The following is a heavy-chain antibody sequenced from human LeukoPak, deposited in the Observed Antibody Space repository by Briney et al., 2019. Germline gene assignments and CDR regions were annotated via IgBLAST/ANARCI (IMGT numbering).Heavy chain of an antibody. J-gene: IGHJ6*03. D-gene: IGHD3-3*01. Sequence: GGSLRLSCAASEFTISNYWMHWVRQAPGKGLVWVARINSDGSRTKYADSVKGRFTISRDNAKNTLYLQMNSLRAEDTAVYYCVRWELRVETIYYYYYMDVWGKGTTVTVSS. CDR1: EFTISNYW. CDR3: VRWELRVETIYYYYYMDV. V-gene: IGHV3-74*03. CDR2: INSDGSRT.